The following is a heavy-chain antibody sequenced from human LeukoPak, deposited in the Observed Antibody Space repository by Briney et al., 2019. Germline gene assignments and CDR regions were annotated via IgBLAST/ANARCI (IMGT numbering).Heavy chain of an antibody. V-gene: IGHV4-61*02. D-gene: IGHD2-15*01. CDR3: ASDRIEVDAFDI. CDR2: IYTSGST. J-gene: IGHJ3*02. CDR1: GGSISSGSYF. Sequence: SETLSLTCTVSGGSISSGSYFRSWLRQPAGKGLEWIGRIYTSGSTNYNPSLKSRVTISVDTSKNQFSLKLSSVTAADTAVYYCASDRIEVDAFDIWGQGTMVTVSS.